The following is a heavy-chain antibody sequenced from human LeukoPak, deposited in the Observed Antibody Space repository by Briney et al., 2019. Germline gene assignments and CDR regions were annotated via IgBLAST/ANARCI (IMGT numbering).Heavy chain of an antibody. V-gene: IGHV3-33*01. D-gene: IGHD3-22*01. CDR1: GFILNSYG. CDR3: ARVGLGYGGPIDY. CDR2: IWFDGKNE. Sequence: GGSLRLSCAASGFILNSYGMHWVRQAPGKGLEWVADIWFDGKNEHFADSVKGRFTISRDNAKNSLYLRTNSLRAEDTAVYCCARVGLGYGGPIDYWGQGTLVTVSS. J-gene: IGHJ4*02.